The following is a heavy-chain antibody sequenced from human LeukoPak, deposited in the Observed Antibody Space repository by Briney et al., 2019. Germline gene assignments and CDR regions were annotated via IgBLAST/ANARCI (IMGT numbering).Heavy chain of an antibody. J-gene: IGHJ3*02. CDR2: IIPIFGTT. Sequence: EASVKVSCKASGGTFSSYAISWVRQAPGQGLEWMGGIIPIFGTTNYAQKFQGIVTITADESTSTAYMELSSLRSEDTAVYYCARELSWAFDIWGQGTMVTVSS. V-gene: IGHV1-69*01. CDR3: ARELSWAFDI. CDR1: GGTFSSYA. D-gene: IGHD3-16*02.